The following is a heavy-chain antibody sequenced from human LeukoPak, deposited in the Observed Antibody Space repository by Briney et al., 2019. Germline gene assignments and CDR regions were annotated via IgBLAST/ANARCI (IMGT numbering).Heavy chain of an antibody. Sequence: GGSLRLSCAASGFTFSKAWMSWVRQAPGKGLEWVGRIKTKTDGVTTDYAAPVKGRFTLSRDDSKNTDYLQMTSLKIEDTAVYFCTGFETSGPDAFDIWGRGTMVTVSS. J-gene: IGHJ3*02. CDR2: IKTKTDGVTT. CDR3: TGFETSGPDAFDI. V-gene: IGHV3-15*01. CDR1: GFTFSKAW. D-gene: IGHD5-12*01.